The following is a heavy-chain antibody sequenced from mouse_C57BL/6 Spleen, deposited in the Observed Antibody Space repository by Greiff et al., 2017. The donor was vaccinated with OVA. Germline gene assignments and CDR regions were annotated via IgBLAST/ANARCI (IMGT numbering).Heavy chain of an antibody. V-gene: IGHV1-82*01. Sequence: QVQLQQSGPELVKPGASVKISCKASGYAFSSSWMNWVKQRPGKGLEWIGRIYPGDGDTNYNGKFKGKATLTADKSSSTAYMQLSSLTSEDSAVYFCARPTGTGYAMDYWGQGTSVTVSS. CDR1: GYAFSSSW. J-gene: IGHJ4*01. D-gene: IGHD4-1*02. CDR2: IYPGDGDT. CDR3: ARPTGTGYAMDY.